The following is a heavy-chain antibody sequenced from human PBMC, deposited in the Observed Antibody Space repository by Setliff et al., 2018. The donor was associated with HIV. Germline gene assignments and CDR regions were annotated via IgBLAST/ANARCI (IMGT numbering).Heavy chain of an antibody. D-gene: IGHD1-26*01. CDR3: VRDRGSGSFAFEI. Sequence: GGSLRLSCVASGFTFSIYNMHWVRQIPGKGLEWVAFIAYDGSNKFYIDSNKGRFTISRDNPKKTVYLQMNSLRAEETAVYRCVRDRGSGSFAFEIGGQGTKVTVSS. CDR1: GFTFSIYN. CDR2: IAYDGSNK. V-gene: IGHV3-30*02. J-gene: IGHJ3*02.